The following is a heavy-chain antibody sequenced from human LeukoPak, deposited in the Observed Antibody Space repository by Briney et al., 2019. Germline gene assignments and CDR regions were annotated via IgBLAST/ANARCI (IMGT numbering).Heavy chain of an antibody. CDR2: INQDESEK. Sequence: GGSLRFSCAASGFTFSTYWMGWVRQTPGKGLEWVANINQDESEKKYVDSVKGRFTISRDNARNSLSLQMNSLRAEDTAVYYCARPSLNSGSYFDYWGQGTLVTVSS. J-gene: IGHJ4*02. V-gene: IGHV3-7*01. CDR1: GFTFSTYW. D-gene: IGHD1-26*01. CDR3: ARPSLNSGSYFDY.